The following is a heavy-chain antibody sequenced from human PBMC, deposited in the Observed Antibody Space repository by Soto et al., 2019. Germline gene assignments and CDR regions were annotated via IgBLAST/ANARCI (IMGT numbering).Heavy chain of an antibody. V-gene: IGHV1-18*01. Sequence: QVQLVQSGAEVKKPGASVKVSCKASGYTFTSYGISWVRQAPGQGLAWMGWISADNGNTNYEQKIQGRVARTTDTSTSTAYMELSSLRADDTAVYYCARSTIFRPYYFDYWGQGTLLTVSS. J-gene: IGHJ4*02. CDR3: ARSTIFRPYYFDY. CDR1: GYTFTSYG. D-gene: IGHD3-9*01. CDR2: ISADNGNT.